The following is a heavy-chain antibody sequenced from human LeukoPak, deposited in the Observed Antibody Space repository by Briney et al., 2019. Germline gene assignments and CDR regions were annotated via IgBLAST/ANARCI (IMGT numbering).Heavy chain of an antibody. Sequence: GGSLRPSCTASGFNFSSYAMTWVRQPPGKGLDWVSTIRAGGGDTFYSDSVKGRFSISRDNPQNTLILQMDSLRADDTAIYYCAKILASGSGSYWGQGTLVLVSS. J-gene: IGHJ4*02. CDR3: AKILASGSGSY. D-gene: IGHD3-10*01. CDR2: IRAGGGDT. V-gene: IGHV3-23*01. CDR1: GFNFSSYA.